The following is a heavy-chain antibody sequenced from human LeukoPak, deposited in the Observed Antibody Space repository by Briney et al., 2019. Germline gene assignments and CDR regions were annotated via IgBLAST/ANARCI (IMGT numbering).Heavy chain of an antibody. V-gene: IGHV1-46*01. J-gene: IGHJ6*02. D-gene: IGHD6-13*01. CDR3: ARDPQQLVLFYYYYYGMDV. Sequence: ASVKVSCTASGYTFTSYYMHWVRQAPGQGLEWMGIINPSGGSTSYAQKFQGRVTMTRDTSTSTVYMELSSLRSEDTAVYYCARDPQQLVLFYYYYYGMDVWGQGTTVTVSS. CDR1: GYTFTSYY. CDR2: INPSGGST.